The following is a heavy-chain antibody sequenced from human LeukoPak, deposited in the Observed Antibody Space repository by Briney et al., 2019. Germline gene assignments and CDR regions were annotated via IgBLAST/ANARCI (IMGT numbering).Heavy chain of an antibody. CDR1: VFTFSTYA. CDR2: ISYDGSNK. CDR3: AREGDYGDYYSVRVFHH. Sequence: TGGSLRLSCAASVFTFSTYAMHRVRQAPGKGLEWVAVISYDGSNKYYADSVKGRFTISRDNSKNTLYLQMNSLRPEDTAVHYCAREGDYGDYYSVRVFHHWGQGTLVTVSS. D-gene: IGHD4-17*01. V-gene: IGHV3-30*04. J-gene: IGHJ4*02.